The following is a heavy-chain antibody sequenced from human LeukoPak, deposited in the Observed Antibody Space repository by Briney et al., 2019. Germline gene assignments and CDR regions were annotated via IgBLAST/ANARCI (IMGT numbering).Heavy chain of an antibody. CDR2: ISYDGSNK. V-gene: IGHV3-30*03. CDR3: ARVGCSGGSCYLDY. CDR1: GFTFSSYG. D-gene: IGHD2-15*01. J-gene: IGHJ4*02. Sequence: GGSLRLSCAASGFTFSSYGMHWVRQAPGKGLEWVTVISYDGSNKYYADSVKGRFTISRDNSKNTLYLQMNSLRAEDTAVYYCARVGCSGGSCYLDYWGQGTLVTVSS.